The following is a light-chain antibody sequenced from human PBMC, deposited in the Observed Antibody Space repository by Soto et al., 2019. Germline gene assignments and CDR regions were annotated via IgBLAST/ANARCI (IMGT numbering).Light chain of an antibody. CDR3: SSYTSSSLYV. V-gene: IGLV2-14*03. CDR1: SSDVGGYDY. CDR2: DVS. J-gene: IGLJ1*01. Sequence: QSVLTQPASVSGSPGQSITISCTRTSSDVGGYDYVSWYQHHPGKAPKLMIYDVSNRPSRVSNRFSGSKSGNTASLTISGLQAEDEADYYCSSYTSSSLYVFGTGTKVPVL.